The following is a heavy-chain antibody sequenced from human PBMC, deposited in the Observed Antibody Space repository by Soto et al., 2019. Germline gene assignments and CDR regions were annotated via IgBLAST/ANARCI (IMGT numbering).Heavy chain of an antibody. CDR3: ARALGVYNWIDP. V-gene: IGHV1-3*01. Sequence: ASVKVSCKASGYTFTSYAMHWVRQAPGQRLEWMGWINAGNGNTKYSQKFQGRVTITRDTSASTAYMELSSLRSEDTAVYYCARALGVYNWIDPWGQGTLVTVSS. CDR2: INAGNGNT. J-gene: IGHJ5*02. CDR1: GYTFTSYA.